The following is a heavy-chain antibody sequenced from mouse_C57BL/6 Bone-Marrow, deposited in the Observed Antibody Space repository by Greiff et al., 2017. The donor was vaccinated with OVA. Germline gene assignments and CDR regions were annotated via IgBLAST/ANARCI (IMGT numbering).Heavy chain of an antibody. CDR3: ARDYGSSLWWYFDV. V-gene: IGHV5-17*01. CDR2: ISSGSSTI. CDR1: GFTFSDCG. Sequence: DVHLVESGGGLVKPGGSLKLSCAASGFTFSDCGMHWVRQAPEKGLEWVAYISSGSSTIYYADTVKGRFTISRDNAKNTLFLQMTSLRSEDTAMYYCARDYGSSLWWYFDVWGTGTTVTVSS. J-gene: IGHJ1*03. D-gene: IGHD1-1*01.